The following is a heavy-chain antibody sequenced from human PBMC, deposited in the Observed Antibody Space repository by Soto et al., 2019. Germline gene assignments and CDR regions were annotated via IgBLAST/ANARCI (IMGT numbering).Heavy chain of an antibody. D-gene: IGHD6-13*01. V-gene: IGHV1-69*01. J-gene: IGHJ6*02. Sequence: QVQLVQSGAELKKPGASVKFSCKASGSTFSSYAISWVRQAAGQGLEWMGGIIPIFGTANYAQKFQGRVTMTADEATSTAYRELSSLISEDTAGSYCARGGRIAAADYYYYGMDVWGHGTTDTFSS. CDR3: ARGGRIAAADYYYYGMDV. CDR2: IIPIFGTA. CDR1: GSTFSSYA.